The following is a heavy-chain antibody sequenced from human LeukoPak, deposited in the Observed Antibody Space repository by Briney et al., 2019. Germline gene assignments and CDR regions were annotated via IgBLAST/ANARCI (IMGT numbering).Heavy chain of an antibody. Sequence: GGSLRLSCAASGFTVSSNYMSWVRQAPGKGLEWVSVIYSGGSTYYADSVKGRFTISRDNSKNTLYLQMNSLRAEDTAVYYCARDPFYGSVDYWGQGTLVTVSS. J-gene: IGHJ4*02. CDR2: IYSGGST. CDR1: GFTVSSNY. V-gene: IGHV3-66*01. CDR3: ARDPFYGSVDY. D-gene: IGHD3-16*01.